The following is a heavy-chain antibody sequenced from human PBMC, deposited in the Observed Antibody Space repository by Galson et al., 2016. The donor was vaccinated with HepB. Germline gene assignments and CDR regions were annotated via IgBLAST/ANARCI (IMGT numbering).Heavy chain of an antibody. V-gene: IGHV3-23*01. J-gene: IGHJ2*01. D-gene: IGHD1-7*01. CDR1: GFTFSSYA. CDR3: AKGENWNYGVWWYFDL. Sequence: LRLSCAASGFTFSSYAMSWVRQAPGKGLEWVSAMSGSGASTFYADSVKGRFTISRDNSKNTRYLQMNSLRAEDTAVYYCAKGENWNYGVWWYFDLWGRGTLVTVSS. CDR2: MSGSGAST.